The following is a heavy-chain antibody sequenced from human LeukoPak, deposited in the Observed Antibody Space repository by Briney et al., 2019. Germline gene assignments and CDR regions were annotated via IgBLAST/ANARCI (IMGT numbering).Heavy chain of an antibody. D-gene: IGHD2-2*01. CDR2: ISWDGGST. V-gene: IGHV3-43*01. Sequence: GGSLRLSCAASGFTFDDYTMHWVRQAPGKGLEWVSLISWDGGSTYYADSVKGRFTISRDNSKNSLYLQMNRLRTEDTALYYCAKQCSSTSCSDIWGQGTMVTVSS. CDR1: GFTFDDYT. J-gene: IGHJ3*02. CDR3: AKQCSSTSCSDI.